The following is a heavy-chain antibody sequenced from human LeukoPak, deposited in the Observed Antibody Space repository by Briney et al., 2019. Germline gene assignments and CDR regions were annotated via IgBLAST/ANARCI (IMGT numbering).Heavy chain of an antibody. V-gene: IGHV3-23*01. J-gene: IGHJ3*01. CDR2: ISGNGGVT. Sequence: GGSLGLSCAGSGLTLRSYGMTWVRQAPGKGLEWVSSISGNGGVTTYADSVKGRFTMSRDNSRNTLYLQMDSLRAEDTAVYYCAKDPNGDYIGAFDAWGQGTMVTVSS. CDR1: GLTLRSYG. CDR3: AKDPNGDYIGAFDA. D-gene: IGHD2-8*01.